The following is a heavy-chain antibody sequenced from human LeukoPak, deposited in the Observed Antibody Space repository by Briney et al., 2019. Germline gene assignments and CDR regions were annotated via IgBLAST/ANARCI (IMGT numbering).Heavy chain of an antibody. J-gene: IGHJ4*02. CDR1: GGSFNGYY. CDR3: ARLRPNGVTRTGPSY. CDR2: VHHDGTT. V-gene: IGHV4-34*01. D-gene: IGHD2-8*01. Sequence: PSETLSLTSVAHGGSFNGYYWSWIRQPPGKGLEWIGEVHHDGTTKYNPSLKGRVGIVVDTSTHQFSLNLTSVAAADTAVYFCARLRPNGVTRTGPSYWGQGTLVTVSS.